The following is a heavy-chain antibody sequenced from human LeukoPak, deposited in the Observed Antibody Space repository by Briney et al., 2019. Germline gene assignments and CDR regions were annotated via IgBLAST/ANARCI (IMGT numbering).Heavy chain of an antibody. J-gene: IGHJ4*02. V-gene: IGHV1-2*06. CDR2: INPNSGGT. CDR3: ARLGRGLRLGELNTDY. Sequence: ASVKVSCKASGYTLTGYYMHWVRQAPGQGLEWMGRINPNSGGTNYAQKFQGRVTMTRDTSISTAYMELSRLRSDDTAVYYCARLGRGLRLGELNTDYWGQGTLVTVSS. CDR1: GYTLTGYY. D-gene: IGHD3-16*01.